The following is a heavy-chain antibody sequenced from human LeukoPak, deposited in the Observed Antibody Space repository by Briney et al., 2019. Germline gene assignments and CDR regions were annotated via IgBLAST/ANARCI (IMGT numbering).Heavy chain of an antibody. CDR2: IYPRDGST. D-gene: IGHD3-10*01. CDR1: GYSFTSNY. CDR3: VRDGEGLAISVNYWFDL. Sequence: ASVKVSCKASGYSFTSNYIHWVRQAPGQGLEWMGMIYPRDGSTSYAQKFQGRVTMTRDTFTSTAYMELRSLTSEDTAVYYCVRDGEGLAISVNYWFDLWGQGTLVTVSS. J-gene: IGHJ5*02. V-gene: IGHV1-46*01.